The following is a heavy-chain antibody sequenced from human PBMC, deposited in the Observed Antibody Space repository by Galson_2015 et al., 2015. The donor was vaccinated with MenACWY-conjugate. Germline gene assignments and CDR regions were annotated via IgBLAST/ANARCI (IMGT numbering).Heavy chain of an antibody. Sequence: ETLSLTSTVSGGSIDSYYWSWIRQPPGKGLQWIGHIYYTGNPSYNPSLKSRVTISLHNSKKQFSLRLSSVTAADTAVYYCARDWRVRGFISDYYYYGMDVWGQGTTVTVSS. J-gene: IGHJ6*02. D-gene: IGHD3-10*01. CDR2: IYYTGNP. CDR1: GGSIDSYY. CDR3: ARDWRVRGFISDYYYYGMDV. V-gene: IGHV4-59*01.